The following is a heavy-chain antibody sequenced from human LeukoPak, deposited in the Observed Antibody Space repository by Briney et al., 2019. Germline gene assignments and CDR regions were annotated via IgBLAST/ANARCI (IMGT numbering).Heavy chain of an antibody. CDR3: LRDWYGSGSYWQIRESYFDY. J-gene: IGHJ4*02. D-gene: IGHD3-10*01. CDR1: GFTFSNAW. Sequence: PGGSLRLSCAASGFTFSNAWMSWVRQAPGKGLERVGRIKSKTDGGTTDYAAPVKGRFTISRDDSKNTLYLQMNSLKTEDTAVYYCLRDWYGSGSYWQIRESYFDYWGQGTLVTVSS. V-gene: IGHV3-15*01. CDR2: IKSKTDGGTT.